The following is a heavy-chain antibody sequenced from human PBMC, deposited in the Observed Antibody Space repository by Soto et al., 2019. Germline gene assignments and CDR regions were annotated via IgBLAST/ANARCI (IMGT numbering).Heavy chain of an antibody. CDR2: ISSNSAYI. V-gene: IGHV3-21*02. CDR3: TRDASRDSSARGWFAP. D-gene: IGHD6-13*01. Sequence: EVQLVESGGGLVKPGGSLRLSCAASGFTFRSFTMNWVRQAPGKGLEWVSTISSNSAYIYYTDALRGRFTISRDNAKNSLHLQMNSLRAEDTAVDYCTRDASRDSSARGWFAPWGPGTLVTVSS. J-gene: IGHJ5*02. CDR1: GFTFRSFT.